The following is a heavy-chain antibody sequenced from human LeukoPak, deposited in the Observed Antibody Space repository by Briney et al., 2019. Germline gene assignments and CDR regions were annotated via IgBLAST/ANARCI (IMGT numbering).Heavy chain of an antibody. CDR2: ISSSSSYI. CDR1: GFTFSSYS. CDR3: ARDQGASYYDILTGYYEYYYYGMDV. V-gene: IGHV3-21*01. Sequence: PGGSLRLSCAASGFTFSSYSMNWVRQAPGKGLEWVSSISSSSSYIYYADSVKGRFTISRDNAKNSLYLQMNSLRAEDTAVYYCARDQGASYYDILTGYYEYYYYGMDVWGQGTTVTVSS. D-gene: IGHD3-9*01. J-gene: IGHJ6*02.